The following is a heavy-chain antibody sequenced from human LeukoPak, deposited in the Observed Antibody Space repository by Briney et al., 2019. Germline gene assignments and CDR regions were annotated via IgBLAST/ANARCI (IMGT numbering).Heavy chain of an antibody. Sequence: GESLKISCKGSGYSFTSYWIGWVRQMPGKGLEWMGIIYPGDSDTRYSPSFQGQVTISADKSISTAYLQWSSLKASDTAMYYCARTMVRGVILGAFDIWGQGTMVTVSS. V-gene: IGHV5-51*01. CDR2: IYPGDSDT. J-gene: IGHJ3*02. CDR1: GYSFTSYW. CDR3: ARTMVRGVILGAFDI. D-gene: IGHD3-10*01.